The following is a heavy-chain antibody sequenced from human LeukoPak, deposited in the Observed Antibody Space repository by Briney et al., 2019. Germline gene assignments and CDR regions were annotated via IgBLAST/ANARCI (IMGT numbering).Heavy chain of an antibody. D-gene: IGHD2-2*01. CDR2: VYYSGST. CDR1: GGSISSSNYY. CDR3: ARAGDIVVVPAAIPNWFDP. Sequence: PSETLSLTCTVSGGSISSSNYYWGWIRQPPGEGLEWIGSVYYSGSTYYNPSLKSRVTISVDTSKNQFSLKLSSVTAADTAVYYCARAGDIVVVPAAIPNWFDPWGQGTLVTVSS. J-gene: IGHJ5*02. V-gene: IGHV4-39*07.